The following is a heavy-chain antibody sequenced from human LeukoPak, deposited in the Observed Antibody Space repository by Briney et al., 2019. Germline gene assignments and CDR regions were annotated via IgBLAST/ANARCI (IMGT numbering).Heavy chain of an antibody. CDR2: IYYSGST. D-gene: IGHD1-26*01. CDR3: ASPSGSYYAFDI. J-gene: IGHJ3*02. Sequence: KPSETLSLTCTVSGGSISSSSYYWGWIRQPPGKGLKWIGSIYYSGSTYYNPSLKSRVTISVDTSKNQFSLKLSSVTAADTAVYYCASPSGSYYAFDIWGQGTMVTVSS. V-gene: IGHV4-39*01. CDR1: GGSISSSSYY.